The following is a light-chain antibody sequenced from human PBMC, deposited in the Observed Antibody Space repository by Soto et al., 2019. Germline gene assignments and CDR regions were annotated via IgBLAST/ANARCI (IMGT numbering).Light chain of an antibody. CDR3: QQYNNWPPWT. V-gene: IGKV3-15*01. Sequence: ILMTQSPATLSVSPGERATLSCRASQSVSNNLAWYQQKPGQAPRLLIYDASTRATGIPARFSGSGSGPEFTLTISGLQYEDFAVYYCQQYNNWPPWTFGQGTKVEIK. J-gene: IGKJ1*01. CDR2: DAS. CDR1: QSVSNN.